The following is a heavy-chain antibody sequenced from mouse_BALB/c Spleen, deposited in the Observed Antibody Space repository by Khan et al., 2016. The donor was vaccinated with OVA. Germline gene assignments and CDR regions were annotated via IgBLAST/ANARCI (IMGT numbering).Heavy chain of an antibody. D-gene: IGHD3-1*01. Sequence: VQLQQSGPGLVKPSQSLSLTCSVTGYSITSGYFWNWIRQFPGNILEWMGYIRYDGDSNYNPSLKNRISITRDTSKNRFFLKLNSVTPEDTATYYCARGGSSGPAWFTYWGQGTLVTVSA. V-gene: IGHV3-6*02. CDR3: ARGGSSGPAWFTY. CDR1: GYSITSGYF. J-gene: IGHJ3*01. CDR2: IRYDGDS.